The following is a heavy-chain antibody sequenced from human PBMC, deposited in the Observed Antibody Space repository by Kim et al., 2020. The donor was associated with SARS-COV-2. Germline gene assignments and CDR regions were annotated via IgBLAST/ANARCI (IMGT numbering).Heavy chain of an antibody. Sequence: QKCQGRVTITADKSTSTAYMELSSLRSEDTAVYYCARGRTVVTPENGMDVWGQGTTVTVSS. V-gene: IGHV1-69*04. D-gene: IGHD2-21*02. J-gene: IGHJ6*02. CDR3: ARGRTVVTPENGMDV.